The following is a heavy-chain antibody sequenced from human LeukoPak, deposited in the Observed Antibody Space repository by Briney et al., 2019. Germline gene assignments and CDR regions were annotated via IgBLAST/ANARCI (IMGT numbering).Heavy chain of an antibody. CDR2: INPNSGGT. V-gene: IGHV1-2*02. CDR1: GYTFTGYY. Sequence: ASVKVSCKASGYTFTGYYMHWVRQAPGQGLEWMGWINPNSGGTNYAQKFQGRVTMTRDTSISTVYMELSRLRSDDTAVYYCARDRGSGSYYVDAFDIWGQGTMVTVSS. J-gene: IGHJ3*02. D-gene: IGHD1-26*01. CDR3: ARDRGSGSYYVDAFDI.